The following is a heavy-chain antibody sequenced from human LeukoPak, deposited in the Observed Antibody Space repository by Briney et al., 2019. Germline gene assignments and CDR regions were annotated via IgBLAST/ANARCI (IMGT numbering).Heavy chain of an antibody. V-gene: IGHV3-7*01. Sequence: GSLRLSCAASGFTFSSYSMNWVRQAPGKGLEWVASIMQDGSVKYYVDSVKGRFTISRDNAKNSLYLQMNSLRVEDTAVYYCAKGYCSGGSCSRGYWGQGTLVTVSS. J-gene: IGHJ4*02. CDR3: AKGYCSGGSCSRGY. CDR2: IMQDGSVK. D-gene: IGHD2-15*01. CDR1: GFTFSSYS.